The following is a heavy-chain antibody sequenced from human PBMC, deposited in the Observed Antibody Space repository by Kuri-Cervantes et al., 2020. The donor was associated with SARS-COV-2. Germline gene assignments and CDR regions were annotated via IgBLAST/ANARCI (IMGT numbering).Heavy chain of an antibody. D-gene: IGHD2-15*01. J-gene: IGHJ2*01. V-gene: IGHV1-2*02. CDR1: GYTFTGYY. CDR3: ARDQDCSGGSCYLGWYFDL. CDR2: INPNSGGT. Sequence: ASVKVSCKASGYTFTGYYMHWVRQAPGQGLEWMGWINPNSGGTNYAQKFQGRVTMTRDTSISTAYMELSRLRSDDTAVYYCARDQDCSGGSCYLGWYFDLWGRGTPVTVSS.